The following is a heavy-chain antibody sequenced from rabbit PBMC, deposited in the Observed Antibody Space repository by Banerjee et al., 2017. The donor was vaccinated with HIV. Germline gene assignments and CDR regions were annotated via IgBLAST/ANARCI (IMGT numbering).Heavy chain of an antibody. V-gene: IGHV1S43*01. CDR2: IYPDYGTT. J-gene: IGHJ4*01. CDR1: GIDFSSNA. D-gene: IGHD1-1*01. Sequence: QQQLEESGGGLVKPGGTLTLTCKASGIDFSSNAMCWFRQAPGKGLEWIACIYPDYGTTDCASWVNGRFTISRNTNQNTVDLKMTSLTAADTATYFCARAYASGSDVYTLFSLWGPGTLVTVS. CDR3: ARAYASGSDVYTLFSL.